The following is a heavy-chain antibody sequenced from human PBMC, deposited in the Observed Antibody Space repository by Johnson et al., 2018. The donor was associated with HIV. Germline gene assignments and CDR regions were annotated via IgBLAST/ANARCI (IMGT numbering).Heavy chain of an antibody. V-gene: IGHV3-30*18. J-gene: IGHJ3*02. Sequence: QVQLVESGGGLVQPGGSLRLSCAASGFTFSSYGMHWVRQAPGKGLEWVAVISYDGSNKYYADSVKGRFTISRDNAKNSLYLQMYSLRAEDTAVYYCAKDLEGGYYTLDAFDIWGQGTMVTVSS. CDR3: AKDLEGGYYTLDAFDI. D-gene: IGHD3-3*01. CDR2: ISYDGSNK. CDR1: GFTFSSYG.